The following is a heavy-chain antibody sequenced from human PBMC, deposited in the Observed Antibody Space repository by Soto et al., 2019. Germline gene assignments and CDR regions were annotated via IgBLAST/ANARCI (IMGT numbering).Heavy chain of an antibody. D-gene: IGHD2-2*01. J-gene: IGHJ4*02. Sequence: SETLSLTCTVSGGSISSYYWSWIRQPPGKGLEWIGYIYYSGSTNYNPSLKSRVTISVDTSKNQFSLKLSSVTAADTAVYYCARHPYCSSTSCRTRDYFDYWGQGTLVTVSS. CDR1: GGSISSYY. CDR2: IYYSGST. V-gene: IGHV4-59*08. CDR3: ARHPYCSSTSCRTRDYFDY.